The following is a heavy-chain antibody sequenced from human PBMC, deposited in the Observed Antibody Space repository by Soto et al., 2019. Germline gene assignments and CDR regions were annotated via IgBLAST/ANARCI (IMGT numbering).Heavy chain of an antibody. CDR3: ARHGGSGSYYASGYYYYGMDV. CDR2: IYYSGST. CDR1: GGSISSHY. D-gene: IGHD3-10*01. Sequence: SETLSLTCTVSGGSISSHYWSWIRQPPGKGLEWIGYIYYSGSTNYNPSLKSRVTISVDTSKNQFSLKLSSVTAADTAVYYCARHGGSGSYYASGYYYYGMDVWGQGTTVTVS. J-gene: IGHJ6*02. V-gene: IGHV4-59*08.